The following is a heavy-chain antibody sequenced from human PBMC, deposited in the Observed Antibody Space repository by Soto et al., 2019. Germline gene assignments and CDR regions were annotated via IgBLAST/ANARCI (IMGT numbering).Heavy chain of an antibody. V-gene: IGHV1-46*01. J-gene: IGHJ2*01. CDR1: GYTFTNYY. CDR2: INTSGGRT. CDR3: ARDLSSYSSGWSDV. Sequence: QVQLVQSGAEVKKPGASVKVSCKASGYTFTNYYMHWVRQAPGQGLEWMGIINTSGGRTNYAQKFQGRVTMTRDTSTSTVYLELSTLRSEDTAVYYCARDLSSYSSGWSDVWGRGTLVTVSS. D-gene: IGHD6-19*01.